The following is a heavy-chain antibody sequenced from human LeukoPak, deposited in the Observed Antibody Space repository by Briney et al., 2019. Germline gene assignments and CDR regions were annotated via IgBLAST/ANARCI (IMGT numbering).Heavy chain of an antibody. CDR3: ASPDYYGPGSYQFDP. V-gene: IGHV1-2*02. Sequence: ASVKVSCKASSYTFTGYYMHWVRQAPGQGLEWMGWIKPNSGGTKYAQKFLGRVTMTTDTSISTAYMELSSLISDDTAVYYCASPDYYGPGSYQFDPWGQGTLVTVSS. D-gene: IGHD3-10*01. CDR2: IKPNSGGT. J-gene: IGHJ5*02. CDR1: SYTFTGYY.